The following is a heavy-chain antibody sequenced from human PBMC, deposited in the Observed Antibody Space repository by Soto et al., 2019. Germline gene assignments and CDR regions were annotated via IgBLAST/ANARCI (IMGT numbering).Heavy chain of an antibody. Sequence: ASVKVSCKASGYTFTSYGISWVLQAPGQGLEWMGWISAYNGNTNYAQKLQGRVTMTTDTSTSTAYMELRSLRSDDTAVYYCARDVFYGSGSQPDCYYYYGMDVWGQGTTVTVSS. D-gene: IGHD3-10*01. V-gene: IGHV1-18*01. CDR2: ISAYNGNT. CDR1: GYTFTSYG. CDR3: ARDVFYGSGSQPDCYYYYGMDV. J-gene: IGHJ6*02.